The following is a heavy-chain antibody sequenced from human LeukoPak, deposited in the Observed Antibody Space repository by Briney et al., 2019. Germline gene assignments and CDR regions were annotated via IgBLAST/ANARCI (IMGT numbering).Heavy chain of an antibody. CDR3: AKKRGYSGYDLSY. Sequence: GGSLRLSCAASGFTFSSYGMHWVRQAPGKGLEWVAFIRYDGSNKYYADSVKGRLTISRDNSKNTLYLQMNSLRAEDTAVYYCAKKRGYSGYDLSYWGQGTLVTVSS. V-gene: IGHV3-30*02. J-gene: IGHJ4*02. CDR1: GFTFSSYG. CDR2: IRYDGSNK. D-gene: IGHD5-12*01.